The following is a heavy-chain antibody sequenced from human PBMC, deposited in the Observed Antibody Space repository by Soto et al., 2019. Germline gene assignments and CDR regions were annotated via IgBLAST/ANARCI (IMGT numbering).Heavy chain of an antibody. J-gene: IGHJ4*02. V-gene: IGHV4-34*01. Sequence: LTCAVYGGSFNVYYWSWIRQPPGKGLEWIGEVNHSGSASYSPSLKSRATISVETSKNQFSLKLSSVTAADTAVYYCARKRRGTYSSSPFDYWGQGTLVTVSS. D-gene: IGHD6-6*01. CDR3: ARKRRGTYSSSPFDY. CDR1: GGSFNVYY. CDR2: VNHSGSA.